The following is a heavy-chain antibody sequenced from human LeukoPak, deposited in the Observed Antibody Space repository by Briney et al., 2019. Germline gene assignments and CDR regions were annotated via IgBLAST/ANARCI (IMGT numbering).Heavy chain of an antibody. CDR3: ARDHSDFWSGYYTDHRAFDI. Sequence: PSETLSLTCTVSCGSISSGDYYWSWIRQPPGKGLEWIGYIYYSGSTYYNPSLKSRVTISVDTSKNQFSLKLSSVTAADTAVYYCARDHSDFWSGYYTDHRAFDIWGQGTMVTVSS. CDR2: IYYSGST. CDR1: CGSISSGDYY. D-gene: IGHD3-3*01. J-gene: IGHJ3*02. V-gene: IGHV4-30-4*08.